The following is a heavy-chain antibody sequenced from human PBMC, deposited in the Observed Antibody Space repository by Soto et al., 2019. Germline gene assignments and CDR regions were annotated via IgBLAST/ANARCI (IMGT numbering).Heavy chain of an antibody. CDR2: IYYSGST. V-gene: IGHV4-59*01. D-gene: IGHD3-3*01. CDR3: ARADYDFWSGYTSYMDV. Sequence: QVQLQESGPGLVKPSETLSLTCTVSGGSISSYYWSWIRQPPGKGLEWIGYIYYSGSTNYNPSLKRRVTISVDTSKNQFSLKLSSVTAADTAVYYCARADYDFWSGYTSYMDVWGKGTTVTVSS. J-gene: IGHJ6*03. CDR1: GGSISSYY.